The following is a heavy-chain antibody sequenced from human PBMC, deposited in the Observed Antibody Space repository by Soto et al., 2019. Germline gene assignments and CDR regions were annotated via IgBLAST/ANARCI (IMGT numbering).Heavy chain of an antibody. CDR3: ARHHPAHIGVALGDPFDI. CDR2: IYYSGST. CDR1: GGSISSDNYF. V-gene: IGHV4-30-4*01. D-gene: IGHD6-19*01. Sequence: SETLSLTCTVSGGSISSDNYFWSWIRQPPGKGLEWIGYIYYSGSTYYNSSLKSRVTISIDTSKNQFSLELSSVTATDTAVYYCARHHPAHIGVALGDPFDIWGQGTMVTVSS. J-gene: IGHJ3*02.